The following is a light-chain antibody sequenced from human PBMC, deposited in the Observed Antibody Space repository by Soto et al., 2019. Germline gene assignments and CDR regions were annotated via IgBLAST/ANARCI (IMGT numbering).Light chain of an antibody. V-gene: IGLV2-11*01. CDR2: GVV. CDR1: VNDVGAYNY. Sequence: QPGSVYGSPGQSITISCTGTVNDVGAYNYVSWYQQHPGRPPKLLIYGVVRWPSGVPDRFSGYKYGHTASLTISGLQAEDEADYFCCSYAGGYTYLFGTGTTVTVL. J-gene: IGLJ1*01. CDR3: CSYAGGYTYL.